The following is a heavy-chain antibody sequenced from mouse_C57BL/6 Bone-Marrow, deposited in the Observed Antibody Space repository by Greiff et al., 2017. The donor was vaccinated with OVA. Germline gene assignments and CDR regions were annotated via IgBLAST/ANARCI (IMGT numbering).Heavy chain of an antibody. Sequence: VKLQQPGAELVKPGASVKLSCKASGYTFTSYWMHWVKQRPGQGLEWIGMIHPNSGSTNYNEKFKSKATLTVDKSSSTAYMQLSSLTSKDSAVYYCARRGYYYGSSQLWGQGTTLTVSS. D-gene: IGHD1-1*01. CDR1: GYTFTSYW. V-gene: IGHV1-64*01. CDR3: ARRGYYYGSSQL. CDR2: IHPNSGST. J-gene: IGHJ2*01.